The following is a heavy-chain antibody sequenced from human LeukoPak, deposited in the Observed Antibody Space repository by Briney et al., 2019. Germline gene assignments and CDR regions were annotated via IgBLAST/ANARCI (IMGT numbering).Heavy chain of an antibody. CDR3: ARAASGRLTFDY. CDR1: GGSISSYY. V-gene: IGHV4-38-2*02. D-gene: IGHD1-26*01. CDR2: IYHSGST. Sequence: SETLSLTCTVSGGSISSYYWSWIRQPPGKGLEWIGSIYHSGSTYYNPSLKSRVTISVDTSKNQFSLKLSSVTAADTAVYYCARAASGRLTFDYWGQGTLVTVSS. J-gene: IGHJ4*02.